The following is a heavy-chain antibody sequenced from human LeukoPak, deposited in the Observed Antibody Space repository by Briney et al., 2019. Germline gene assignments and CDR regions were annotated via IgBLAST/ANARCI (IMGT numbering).Heavy chain of an antibody. D-gene: IGHD6-13*01. V-gene: IGHV3-23*01. CDR1: GFTFNRNV. J-gene: IGHJ4*02. Sequence: GRSLRLSCAASGFTFNRNVMSWVRQAPGKGLEWVSAIIDDGSSTYYADSVKGRFSISRDNSKNTVYLQMNSLRAEDTAIYYCAKPHDSGWWMFDYWGQGTLVTVSS. CDR3: AKPHDSGWWMFDY. CDR2: IIDDGSST.